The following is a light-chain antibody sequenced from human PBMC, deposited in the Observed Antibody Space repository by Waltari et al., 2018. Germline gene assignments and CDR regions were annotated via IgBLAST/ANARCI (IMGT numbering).Light chain of an antibody. CDR3: SSYIGSSTLEL. CDR1: SSDVGDYNY. V-gene: IGLV2-14*03. CDR2: DVS. J-gene: IGLJ2*01. Sequence: QSALTQPASVSGSPGQSITIPCTGTSSDVGDYNYVSCYQQHPGKAPKLMIYDVSNRPSGVSNRFSGSKSGNTASLTISGLQAEDEADYYCSSYIGSSTLELFGGGTSLTVL.